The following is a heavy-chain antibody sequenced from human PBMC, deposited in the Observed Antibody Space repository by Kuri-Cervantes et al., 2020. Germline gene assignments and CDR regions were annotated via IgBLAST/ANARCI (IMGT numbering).Heavy chain of an antibody. D-gene: IGHD3-10*01. CDR3: ARWGYGSGSHRGYDP. CDR1: GGSISSSSYY. J-gene: IGHJ5*02. V-gene: IGHV4-39*07. CDR2: IYYSGST. Sequence: SETLSLTCTVSGGSISSSSYYWGWIRQPPGKGLEWIGSIYYSGSTYYNPSLKSRVTISVDTSKIQISLKLSSVTAADTAVYYWARWGYGSGSHRGYDPWGHGILVTVSS.